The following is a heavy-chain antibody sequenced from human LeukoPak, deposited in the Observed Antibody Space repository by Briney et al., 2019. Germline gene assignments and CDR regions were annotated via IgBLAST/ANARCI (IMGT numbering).Heavy chain of an antibody. Sequence: PGGSLRLSCAASGFTFSDYYMSWIRRAPGKGLEWLSYISSSSGTIHYADSVKGRFTISRDNAKNSLYLQMNSLRAEDTAVYYCAKDRDPGYVFVYWGQGTLVTVSS. CDR3: AKDRDPGYVFVY. V-gene: IGHV3-11*04. CDR1: GFTFSDYY. J-gene: IGHJ4*02. D-gene: IGHD5-12*01. CDR2: ISSSSGTI.